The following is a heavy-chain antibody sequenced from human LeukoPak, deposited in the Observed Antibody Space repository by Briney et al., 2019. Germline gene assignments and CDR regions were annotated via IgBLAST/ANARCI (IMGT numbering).Heavy chain of an antibody. J-gene: IGHJ6*04. CDR1: GYTLTELS. CDR2: FDPEDGET. CDR3: ARETADCSSTSCLSTLDV. D-gene: IGHD2-2*01. Sequence: ASVKVSCKVSGYTLTELSMHWVRQAPGKGLEWMGGFDPEDGETIYAQKFQGRVTMTEDTSTDTAYMELSSLRSEDTAVYYCARETADCSSTSCLSTLDVWGKGTTVTVSS. V-gene: IGHV1-24*01.